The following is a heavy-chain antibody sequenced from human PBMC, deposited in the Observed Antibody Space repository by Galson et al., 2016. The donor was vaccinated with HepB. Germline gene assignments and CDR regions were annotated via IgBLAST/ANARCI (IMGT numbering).Heavy chain of an antibody. CDR3: AKDRRSGRTDYYYYTYYYYYGMDV. CDR2: ISWDGGST. V-gene: IGHV3-43*01. D-gene: IGHD3-3*01. J-gene: IGHJ6*02. CDR1: GFTFDDYT. Sequence: SLRLSCAASGFTFDDYTMHWVRQAPGKGLEWVSLISWDGGSTNYADSVKGRFTISRDNSKNSLYLQMNSLRTEDTALYYCAKDRRSGRTDYYYYTYYYYYGMDVGGQGTTFTVSS.